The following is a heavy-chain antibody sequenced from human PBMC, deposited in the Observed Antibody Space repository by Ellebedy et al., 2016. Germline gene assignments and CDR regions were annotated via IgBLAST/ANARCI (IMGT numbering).Heavy chain of an antibody. V-gene: IGHV2-5*02. CDR1: GFSLSTSGVG. J-gene: IGHJ4*02. D-gene: IGHD3-22*01. CDR3: AHSTAPHSSGYYYEGPYYFDY. CDR2: IYWDDDK. Sequence: SGPTLVKPTQTLTLTCTFSGFSLSTSGVGVGWIRQPPGKALEWLALIYWDDDKRYSPSLKSRLTITKDTSKNQVVLTMTNMDPVDTATYYCAHSTAPHSSGYYYEGPYYFDYWGQGTLVTVSS.